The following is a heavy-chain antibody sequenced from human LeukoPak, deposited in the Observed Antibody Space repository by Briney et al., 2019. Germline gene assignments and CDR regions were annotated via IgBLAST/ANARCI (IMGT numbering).Heavy chain of an antibody. J-gene: IGHJ4*02. V-gene: IGHV1-2*02. D-gene: IGHD3-10*01. CDR3: ARVLRGVWFGESPFDY. Sequence: GASVKVSCKASGYTFTGYYMHWVRQAPGQGLEWMGWINPNSGGTNYAQKFQGRVTMTRDTSISTAYMELSRLRSDDTAVYYCARVLRGVWFGESPFDYWGQGTLVTVSS. CDR1: GYTFTGYY. CDR2: INPNSGGT.